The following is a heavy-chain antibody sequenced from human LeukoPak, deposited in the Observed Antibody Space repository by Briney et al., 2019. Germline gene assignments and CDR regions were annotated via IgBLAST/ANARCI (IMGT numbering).Heavy chain of an antibody. J-gene: IGHJ6*03. CDR1: GFTVSSNY. D-gene: IGHD2/OR15-2a*01. Sequence: GGSLRLSCAASGFTVSSNYMSWVRQAPGKGLEWVSVIYSGGSTYYADSVKGRFTISRDNSKNTLYLQMNSLRAEDTAVYYCARGSMYYYYYYMDVWGKGTTVTISS. V-gene: IGHV3-53*01. CDR3: ARGSMYYYYYYMDV. CDR2: IYSGGST.